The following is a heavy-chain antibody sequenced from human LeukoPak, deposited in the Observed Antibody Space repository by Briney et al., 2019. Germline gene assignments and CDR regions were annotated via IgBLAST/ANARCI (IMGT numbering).Heavy chain of an antibody. J-gene: IGHJ6*03. CDR3: ARVGRYCSSTSCYLRYYMDV. Sequence: SETLSLTCAVSGGSFSGYYWSWVRQPPGKGLEWIGEINHSGSTNYNPSLKSRVTISVDTSKNQFSLKLSSVTAADTAVYYCARVGRYCSSTSCYLRYYMDVWGKGTTVTVSS. CDR1: GGSFSGYY. CDR2: INHSGST. V-gene: IGHV4-34*01. D-gene: IGHD2-2*01.